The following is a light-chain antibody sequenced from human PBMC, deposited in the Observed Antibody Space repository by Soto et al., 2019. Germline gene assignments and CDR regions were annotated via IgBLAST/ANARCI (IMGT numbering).Light chain of an antibody. Sequence: EIVLTQSPGTLSLSPGERATLSCRASQSVSTRYLAWYQQKPGQPPRLLIYSASSRATGIPDRFSGSGSGTDFTLTIGRLEPEDFAVYYCQQYGSSPLVTFGGGTNVEIK. CDR2: SAS. V-gene: IGKV3-20*01. J-gene: IGKJ4*01. CDR1: QSVSTRY. CDR3: QQYGSSPLVT.